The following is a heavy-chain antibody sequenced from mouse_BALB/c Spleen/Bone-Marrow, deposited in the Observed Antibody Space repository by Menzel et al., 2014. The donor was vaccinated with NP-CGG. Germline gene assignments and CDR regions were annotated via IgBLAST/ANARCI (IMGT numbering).Heavy chain of an antibody. CDR2: IHPGNSDT. J-gene: IGHJ2*01. CDR1: GYTFSNYW. Sequence: EVQLQQSGTVLARPGAAVKMSCKASGYTFSNYWMHWIKRRPGQGLEWIGTIHPGNSDTTYNQKFKGKAKLTAVTSTSTAYMELSSLTNGDSAVYYCTTLARNNFDYWGQGTTLTVSS. CDR3: TTLARNNFDY. D-gene: IGHD3-1*01. V-gene: IGHV1-5*01.